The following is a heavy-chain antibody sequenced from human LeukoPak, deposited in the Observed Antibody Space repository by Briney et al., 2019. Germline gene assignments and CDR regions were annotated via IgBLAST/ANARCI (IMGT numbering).Heavy chain of an antibody. J-gene: IGHJ4*02. CDR1: GFTFSSYS. V-gene: IGHV3-48*02. CDR3: AREGSYSSSWYTIDY. D-gene: IGHD6-13*01. CDR2: ISSSSSTI. Sequence: GGSLRLSCAASGFTFSSYSMNWVRQAPGKGLEWVSYISSSSSTIYYADSVKGRFTISRDNAKNSLYLQMNSLRDEDTAVYYCAREGSYSSSWYTIDYWGQGTLVTVSS.